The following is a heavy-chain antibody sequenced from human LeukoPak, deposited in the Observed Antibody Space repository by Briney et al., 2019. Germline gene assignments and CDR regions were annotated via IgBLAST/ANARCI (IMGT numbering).Heavy chain of an antibody. Sequence: PGASVKVSCKASGYTSTSYDINWVRQATEQGLEWMGWMNPNSGNTGYAQKFQGRVTMTRNTSISTAYMELSSLRSEDTAVYYCARGYYSYNYYYGMDVWGQGTTVTVSS. CDR1: GYTSTSYD. CDR3: ARGYYSYNYYYGMDV. J-gene: IGHJ6*02. V-gene: IGHV1-8*01. CDR2: MNPNSGNT. D-gene: IGHD2-8*01.